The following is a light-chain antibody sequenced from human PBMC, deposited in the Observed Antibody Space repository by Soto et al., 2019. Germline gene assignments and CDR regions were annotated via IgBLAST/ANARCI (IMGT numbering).Light chain of an antibody. Sequence: EIVLTHSPYTLSLSPGSRANLSCRASQSVSSNLAWYKQKPGQAPRLLIYGASTRATGIPARLSGSGSGTEFTLTISSMKSEDFAVYYCQQYNNWPSFGGGTKVDIK. CDR1: QSVSSN. CDR2: GAS. V-gene: IGKV3-15*01. J-gene: IGKJ4*01. CDR3: QQYNNWPS.